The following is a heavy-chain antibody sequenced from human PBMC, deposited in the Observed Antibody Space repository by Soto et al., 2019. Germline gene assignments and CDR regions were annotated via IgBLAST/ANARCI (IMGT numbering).Heavy chain of an antibody. CDR1: GGSISSGGYT. Sequence: PSGTLSLTCAVSGGSISSGGYTCSWIRQPPGKGLEWIGYIYHSGSTYYNPSLKSRVTISVDRSKNQFSLKLSSVTAADTAVYYCAAGAAAPPHWFDPWGQGTLVTVSS. CDR2: IYHSGST. J-gene: IGHJ5*02. D-gene: IGHD6-13*01. V-gene: IGHV4-30-2*01. CDR3: AAGAAAPPHWFDP.